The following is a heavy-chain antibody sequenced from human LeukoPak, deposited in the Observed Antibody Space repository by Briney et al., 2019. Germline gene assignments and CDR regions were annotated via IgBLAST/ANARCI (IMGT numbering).Heavy chain of an antibody. CDR3: AKDSAAPISSTMVRGRWYFDY. CDR1: GFTFSSYW. D-gene: IGHD3-10*01. Sequence: GGSLRLSCAASGFTFSSYWMSWVRQAPGKGLEWVANIKQDGSEKYYVDSVKGRFTISRDNAKNTLYLQIHSLRAEDTAVYYCAKDSAAPISSTMVRGRWYFDYWAQGTLLTVSS. CDR2: IKQDGSEK. J-gene: IGHJ4*02. V-gene: IGHV3-7*01.